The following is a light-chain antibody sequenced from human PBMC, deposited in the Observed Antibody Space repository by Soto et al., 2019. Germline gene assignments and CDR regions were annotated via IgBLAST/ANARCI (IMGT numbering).Light chain of an antibody. CDR2: EVR. CDR3: SASTASSPLV. CDR1: MRDVGAYNL. Sequence: QSALTQPASVSGSAGQSITISCSGTMRDVGAYNLVSWYQQHPGPAPKLIIYEVRNRPSGISSRFSGSRSGNTASLTISGLQAEEEGDYYCSASTASSPLVFGGGTKLTVL. V-gene: IGLV2-14*01. J-gene: IGLJ3*02.